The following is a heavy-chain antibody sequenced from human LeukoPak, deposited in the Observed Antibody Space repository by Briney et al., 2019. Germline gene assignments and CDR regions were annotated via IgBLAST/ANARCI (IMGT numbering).Heavy chain of an antibody. CDR2: INPNSGAT. CDR3: AKPSRSDTGMDN. J-gene: IGHJ4*02. Sequence: ASVKVSCKASGYTFTAYYVHWVRQAPGQGLECMGWINPNSGATNYAQKFQGRVTMTSDTSITTAYVELSSLRSDDTAVFYCAKPSRSDTGMDNWGQGTLVSVSS. D-gene: IGHD5-18*01. V-gene: IGHV1-2*02. CDR1: GYTFTAYY.